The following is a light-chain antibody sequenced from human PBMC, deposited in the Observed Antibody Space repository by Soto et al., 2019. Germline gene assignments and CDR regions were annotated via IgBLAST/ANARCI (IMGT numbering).Light chain of an antibody. J-gene: IGKJ1*01. CDR1: QSVSSSY. CDR3: QQYGSSPRT. Sequence: IVLTQSPGTLSLSPGERATLSCRASQSVSSSYLAWYQQKPGQAPRLLIYGASSRATGIPDRVSGRGSGTRLTLIISRLEPEDLAVYYCQQYGSSPRTFGQGTKVEIK. V-gene: IGKV3-20*01. CDR2: GAS.